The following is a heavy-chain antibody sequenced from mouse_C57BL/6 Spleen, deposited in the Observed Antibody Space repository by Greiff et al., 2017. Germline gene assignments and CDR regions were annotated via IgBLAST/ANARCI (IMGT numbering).Heavy chain of an antibody. V-gene: IGHV5-17*01. Sequence: EVKLVESGGGLVKPGGSLKLSCAASGFTFSDYGMHWVRQAPEKGLEWVAYISSGSSTIYYADTVKGRFTISRDNAKNTLFLQMTSLRSEDTAMYYATVVDEDAMDYWGQGTSVTVSS. D-gene: IGHD1-1*01. CDR2: ISSGSSTI. J-gene: IGHJ4*01. CDR3: TVVDEDAMDY. CDR1: GFTFSDYG.